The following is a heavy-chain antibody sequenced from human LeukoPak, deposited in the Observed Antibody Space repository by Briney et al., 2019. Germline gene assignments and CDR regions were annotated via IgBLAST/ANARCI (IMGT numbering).Heavy chain of an antibody. CDR1: GYTFTGYY. CDR2: INPNSGGT. V-gene: IGHV1-2*02. J-gene: IGHJ4*02. D-gene: IGHD6-13*01. CDR3: AREKGGGAAGRFDY. Sequence: ASVKVSCKASGYTFTGYYMHWVRQAPGQGLEWMGWINPNSGGTNYAQKFQGRVTMTRDTSISTAYMELSRLRSDDTAVYYCAREKGGGAAGRFDYGARETLVTVPS.